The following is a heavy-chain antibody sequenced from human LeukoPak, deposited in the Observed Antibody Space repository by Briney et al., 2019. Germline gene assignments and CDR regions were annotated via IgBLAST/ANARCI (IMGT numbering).Heavy chain of an antibody. CDR3: ARGGSPGYDYNAFDI. V-gene: IGHV3-21*05. CDR1: GLTFSSYG. D-gene: IGHD3-16*01. Sequence: GESLTLSCEAYGLTFSSYGMIGVRQAPAKGLPGVSYINSSSTYIYYADPVKGRFTISRDNAKNSLDLQMNSLRAEDTAVYYCARGGSPGYDYNAFDIWGQGTMVTVSS. CDR2: INSSSTYI. J-gene: IGHJ3*02.